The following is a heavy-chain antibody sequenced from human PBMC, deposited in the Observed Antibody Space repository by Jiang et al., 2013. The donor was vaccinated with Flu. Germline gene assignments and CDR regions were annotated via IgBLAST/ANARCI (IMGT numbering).Heavy chain of an antibody. Sequence: RLSCEASGFIFDNAWMHWVRQAPGKGLEWVGRIKTKIDGGTADYAAPVKGRFTVSRDDSKSTLYLEMNSLKTEDTAVYYCTTNYGDYFWSSFDFWGRGTLVTVSS. CDR1: GFIFDNAW. V-gene: IGHV3-15*07. J-gene: IGHJ4*02. D-gene: IGHD4-17*01. CDR3: TTNYGDYFWSSFDF. CDR2: IKTKIDGGTA.